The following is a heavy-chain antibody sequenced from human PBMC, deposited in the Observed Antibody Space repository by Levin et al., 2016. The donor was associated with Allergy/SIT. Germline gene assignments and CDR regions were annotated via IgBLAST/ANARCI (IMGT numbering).Heavy chain of an antibody. V-gene: IGHV1-69*01. D-gene: IGHD6-19*01. J-gene: IGHJ4*02. Sequence: WVRQAPGQGLEWMGGIIPIFGTANYAQKFQGRVTITADESTSTAYMELSSLRSEDTAVYYCARGHRGTYSSGWYEEAYYFDYWGQGTLVTVSS. CDR2: IIPIFGTA. CDR3: ARGHRGTYSSGWYEEAYYFDY.